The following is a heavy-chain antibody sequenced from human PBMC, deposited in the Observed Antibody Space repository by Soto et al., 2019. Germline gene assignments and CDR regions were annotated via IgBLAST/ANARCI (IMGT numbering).Heavy chain of an antibody. D-gene: IGHD6-13*01. Sequence: QVQLVESGGGVVQPGRSLRLSCAASGFTFSSYAMHWVRQAPGKGLEWVAVISYDGSNKYYADSVKGRFTISRDNSKNRLYLQMNSLRAEDTAVYYCASWVYTNSYNWFAPWGQGTLVTVSS. CDR1: GFTFSSYA. V-gene: IGHV3-30-3*01. CDR3: ASWVYTNSYNWFAP. J-gene: IGHJ5*02. CDR2: ISYDGSNK.